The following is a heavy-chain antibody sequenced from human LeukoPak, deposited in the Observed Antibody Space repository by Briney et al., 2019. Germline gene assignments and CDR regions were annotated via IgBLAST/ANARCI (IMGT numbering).Heavy chain of an antibody. CDR1: GGSISSSSSY. CDR3: ARHINRILFDY. J-gene: IGHJ4*02. CDR2: IYYSGST. D-gene: IGHD3-16*02. V-gene: IGHV4-39*01. Sequence: SETLSLTCTVSGGSISSSSSYWGWIRQPPGGGLEWIGTIYYSGSTYYNPSLKSRVTISVDTSKNQFSLRLSSVTAADTAVYYCARHINRILFDYWGQGTLVTVSS.